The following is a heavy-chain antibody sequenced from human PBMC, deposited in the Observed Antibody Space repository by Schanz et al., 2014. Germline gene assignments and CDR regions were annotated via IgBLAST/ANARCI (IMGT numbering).Heavy chain of an antibody. J-gene: IGHJ4*02. CDR1: GYTFTNFF. V-gene: IGHV1-69*09. CDR3: ARGRTFDY. Sequence: QVHLVQSGAEVHKPGASLKISCKASGYTFTNFFLHWVRQAPGQGLEWMGRIIPSLGLAKYEQKFQDKVTITADTSTTTAYMELSGLRSEDTAVYYCARGRTFDYWGQGTLVTVSS. CDR2: IIPSLGLA.